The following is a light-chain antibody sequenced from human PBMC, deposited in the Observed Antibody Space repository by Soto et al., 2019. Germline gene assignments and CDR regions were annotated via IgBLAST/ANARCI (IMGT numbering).Light chain of an antibody. CDR2: EGS. Sequence: QSVLTQPASVSGSPGQSITISCTGTSNDVGSYNLVSWYQQHPGKAPKVIIFEGSKRPSGVSSRFSASKSGNTASLTISGLQAEEAADYYCCSYAGSTTVLFGGGTKLTVL. CDR1: SNDVGSYNL. CDR3: CSYAGSTTVL. J-gene: IGLJ2*01. V-gene: IGLV2-23*01.